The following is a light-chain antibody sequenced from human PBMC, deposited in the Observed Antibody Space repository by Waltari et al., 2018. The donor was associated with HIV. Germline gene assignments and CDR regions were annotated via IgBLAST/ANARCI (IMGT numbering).Light chain of an antibody. V-gene: IGLV1-44*01. J-gene: IGLJ2*01. CDR1: SSNIGSNT. Sequence: QSVLTQPPSASGTPGQRVTISCSGSSSNIGSNTVNWYQQLPGTAPKLLIYNNNQRPSGVPDRFSGSKSGTSASLAISGLQSEDEADYHCAAWDDSLNGYVVFGGGTKLTVL. CDR3: AAWDDSLNGYVV. CDR2: NNN.